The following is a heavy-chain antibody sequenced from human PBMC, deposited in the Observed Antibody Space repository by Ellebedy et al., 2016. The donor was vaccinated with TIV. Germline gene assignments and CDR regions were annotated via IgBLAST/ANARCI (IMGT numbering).Heavy chain of an antibody. D-gene: IGHD2-2*01. CDR2: INPSGGST. Sequence: ASVKVSCXASGYTFTSYYMHWVRQAPGQGLEWMGIINPSGGSTSYAQKFQGRVTMTRDTSTSTVYMELSSLRSEDTAVYYCARRVVPAALGSDWFNPWGQGTLVTVSS. J-gene: IGHJ5*02. CDR1: GYTFTSYY. CDR3: ARRVVPAALGSDWFNP. V-gene: IGHV1-46*01.